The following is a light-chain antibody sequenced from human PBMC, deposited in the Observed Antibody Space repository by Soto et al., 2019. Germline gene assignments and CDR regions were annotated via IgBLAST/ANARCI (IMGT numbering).Light chain of an antibody. CDR1: QSLLHSNGYNY. V-gene: IGKV2-28*01. CDR3: MQALQTLLT. CDR2: LGS. J-gene: IGKJ4*01. Sequence: DIVMTQSPLSLPVTAGEPASISCRSSQSLLHSNGYNYLDWYLQKPGQSPQLLIYLGSNRASGVPDRFSGSGSGTDFTLKISRVEAADVGVYYCMQALQTLLTFGGGTKVEIK.